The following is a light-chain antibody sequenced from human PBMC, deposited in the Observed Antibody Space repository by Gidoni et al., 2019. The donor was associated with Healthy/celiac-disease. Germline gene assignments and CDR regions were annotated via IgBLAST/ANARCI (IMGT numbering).Light chain of an antibody. Sequence: DIQMTQSPSTLSASVGDRVTITCRASQSISSWLAWYQQKPGKAPKLLSYKASSLESGVPSRFSGSGSGTEFTLTISSLQHDDFANYYCQQYKSYRTFGQGTKVEIK. CDR1: QSISSW. CDR2: KAS. CDR3: QQYKSYRT. V-gene: IGKV1-5*03. J-gene: IGKJ1*01.